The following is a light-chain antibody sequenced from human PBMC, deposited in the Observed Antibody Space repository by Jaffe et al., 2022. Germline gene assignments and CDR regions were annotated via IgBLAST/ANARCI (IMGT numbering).Light chain of an antibody. J-gene: IGLJ3*02. CDR3: NSRDSSGNHRV. V-gene: IGLV3-19*01. CDR1: SLRSYY. CDR2: DKN. Sequence: SSELTQDPAVSVALGQTVRITCQGDSLRSYYASWYQQKPGQAPVLVIYDKNNRPSGIPDRFSGSSSGNTASFTITGARAEDEADYYCNSRDSSGNHRVFGGGTKLTVL.